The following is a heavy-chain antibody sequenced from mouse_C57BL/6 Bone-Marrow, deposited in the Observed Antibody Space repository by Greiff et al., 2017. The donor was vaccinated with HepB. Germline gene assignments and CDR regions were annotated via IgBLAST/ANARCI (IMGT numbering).Heavy chain of an antibody. CDR2: INPYNGGT. CDR1: GYTFTDYY. D-gene: IGHD1-1*01. CDR3: ARSPYYGSSLYAMDY. Sequence: VQLQQSGPVLVKPGASVKMSCKASGYTFTDYYMNWVKQSHGKSLEWIGVINPYNGGTSYNQKFKGKATLTVDKSSSTAYMELNSLTSEDSAVYYCARSPYYGSSLYAMDYWGQGTSVTVSS. V-gene: IGHV1-19*01. J-gene: IGHJ4*01.